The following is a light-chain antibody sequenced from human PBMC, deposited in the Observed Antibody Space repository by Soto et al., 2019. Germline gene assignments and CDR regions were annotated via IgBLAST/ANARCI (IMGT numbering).Light chain of an antibody. V-gene: IGLV1-51*02. Sequence: QSVLTQPPSVSAAPGQKVTISCSCSSSNIGNNYVSWYQQLPGTAPKLLIYENNKRPSGIPYRFSGSKSGTSATLGITGLQTGDEADYYCGTWDNSLRTVVFGGGTKVTVL. CDR1: SSNIGNNY. CDR2: ENN. J-gene: IGLJ2*01. CDR3: GTWDNSLRTVV.